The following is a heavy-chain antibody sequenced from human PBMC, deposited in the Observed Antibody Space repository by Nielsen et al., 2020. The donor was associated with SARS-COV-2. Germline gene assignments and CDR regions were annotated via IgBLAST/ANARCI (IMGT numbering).Heavy chain of an antibody. J-gene: IGHJ6*02. CDR2: ISYDGSNK. Sequence: GESLKISCAASGFTFSSYGMHWVRQAPGKGLEWVAVISYDGSNKYYADSVKGRFTISRDNSKNTLYLQMNSLRAEDTAVYYCAKDSVGNYYYGMDVWGQGTTVTVSS. V-gene: IGHV3-30*18. D-gene: IGHD4-23*01. CDR1: GFTFSSYG. CDR3: AKDSVGNYYYGMDV.